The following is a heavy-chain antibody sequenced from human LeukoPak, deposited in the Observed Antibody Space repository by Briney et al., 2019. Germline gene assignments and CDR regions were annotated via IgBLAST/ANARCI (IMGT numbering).Heavy chain of an antibody. V-gene: IGHV1-46*01. J-gene: IGHJ4*02. CDR3: ARVKQQLVRVSPFDY. CDR2: INPSGGST. Sequence: AASVKVSCKASGYTFTSYYMHWVRQAPGQGPEWMGIINPSGGSTSYAQKFQGRVTMTRDTSTSTVYMELSSLRSEDTAVYYGARVKQQLVRVSPFDYWGQGTLVTVSS. D-gene: IGHD6-13*01. CDR1: GYTFTSYY.